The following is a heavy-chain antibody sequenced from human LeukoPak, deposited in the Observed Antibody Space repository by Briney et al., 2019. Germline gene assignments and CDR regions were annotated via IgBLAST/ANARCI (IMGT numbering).Heavy chain of an antibody. D-gene: IGHD3-10*01. Sequence: GGSLRLSCAASGFTFSDYYMSWIRQAPGKGLEWVANIKQDGSEKYYVDSVKGRFTISRDNAKNSLFLQMNSLRAEDTAVYYCARAKEDYYGSGTYSTYDWGQGTLVTVSS. CDR3: ARAKEDYYGSGTYSTYD. CDR2: IKQDGSEK. V-gene: IGHV3-7*01. CDR1: GFTFSDYY. J-gene: IGHJ4*02.